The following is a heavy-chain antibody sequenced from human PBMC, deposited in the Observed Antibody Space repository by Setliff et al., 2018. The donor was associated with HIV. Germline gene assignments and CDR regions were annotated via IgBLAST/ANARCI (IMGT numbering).Heavy chain of an antibody. D-gene: IGHD6-19*01. Sequence: ASVKVSCKASGYGFTRKIIHWVRQAPGQRLEWMGWINVGSGNTKYSLRFQDRVTLTRDTSATTAYMELSGLRSEDTAVYYCARDVGSVWHNWFDPWGQGTLVTVSS. CDR1: GYGFTRKI. V-gene: IGHV1-3*01. J-gene: IGHJ5*02. CDR3: ARDVGSVWHNWFDP. CDR2: INVGSGNT.